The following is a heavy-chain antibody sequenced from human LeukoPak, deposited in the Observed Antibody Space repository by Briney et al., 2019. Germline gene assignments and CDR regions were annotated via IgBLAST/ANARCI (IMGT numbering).Heavy chain of an antibody. D-gene: IGHD6-13*01. J-gene: IGHJ4*02. CDR1: GFTFSSYA. V-gene: IGHV3-23*01. CDR3: AKEGYSSSWNADFDY. Sequence: GGSLRLSCAASGFTFSSYAMSWVRQAPGKGLEWVSAISGNGRTTYYAESVKGRFTISGDNSKNTLYLQMNSLRAEDTALYYCAKEGYSSSWNADFDYWGQGTLVTVSS. CDR2: ISGNGRTT.